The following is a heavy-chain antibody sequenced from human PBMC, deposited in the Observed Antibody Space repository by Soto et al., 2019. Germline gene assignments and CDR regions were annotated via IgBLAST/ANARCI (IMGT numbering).Heavy chain of an antibody. Sequence: LRLSCAASGFTFSSYWMSWVRQAPGKGLEWVANIKQDGSEKYYVDSVKGRFTISRDNAKNSLYLQMNSLRAEDTAVYYCARDGRRVAVAGTGYWGQGTLVTVSS. CDR1: GFTFSSYW. CDR2: IKQDGSEK. V-gene: IGHV3-7*01. CDR3: ARDGRRVAVAGTGY. D-gene: IGHD6-19*01. J-gene: IGHJ4*02.